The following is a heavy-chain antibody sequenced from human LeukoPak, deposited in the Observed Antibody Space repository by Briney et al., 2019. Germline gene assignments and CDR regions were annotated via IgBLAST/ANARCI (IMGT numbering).Heavy chain of an antibody. J-gene: IGHJ1*01. CDR1: GGSISSYY. D-gene: IGHD6-13*01. CDR2: IYYSGST. Sequence: SETLSLTCTVSGGSISSYYWSWIRQPPGKGLEWIGYIYYSGSTNYNPSLKSRVTISVDTSKNQFSLKLSSVTAADTAVYYCAIARYSRRYFQHWGQGTLVTVSS. CDR3: AIARYSRRYFQH. V-gene: IGHV4-59*12.